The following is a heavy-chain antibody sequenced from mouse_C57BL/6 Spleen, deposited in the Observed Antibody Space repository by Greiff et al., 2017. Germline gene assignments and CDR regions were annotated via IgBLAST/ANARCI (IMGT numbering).Heavy chain of an antibody. Sequence: QVHVKQPGAELVKPGASVTMSCKASGYTFTSYWITWVKQRPGQGLEWIGAIYPGSGSTNYNEKFKSKATLTVDTSSSTAYMQLSRLTSEDSAVYYCARSGYYGSSDVFAYWGQGTLVTVSA. CDR1: GYTFTSYW. D-gene: IGHD1-1*01. J-gene: IGHJ3*01. CDR2: IYPGSGST. CDR3: ARSGYYGSSDVFAY. V-gene: IGHV1-55*01.